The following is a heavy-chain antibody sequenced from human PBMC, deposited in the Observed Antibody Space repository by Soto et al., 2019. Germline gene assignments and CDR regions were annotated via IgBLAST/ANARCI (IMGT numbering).Heavy chain of an antibody. Sequence: SETLSLTCAVYGGSFSGYYWSWIRQPPGKGLEWIGEINHSGSTNYNPSLKSRVTISVDTSKNQFSLKLSSVTAADTAVYYCARRWGSSWYDYWGQGTLVTVSS. J-gene: IGHJ4*02. CDR3: ARRWGSSWYDY. CDR1: GGSFSGYY. V-gene: IGHV4-34*01. D-gene: IGHD6-13*01. CDR2: INHSGST.